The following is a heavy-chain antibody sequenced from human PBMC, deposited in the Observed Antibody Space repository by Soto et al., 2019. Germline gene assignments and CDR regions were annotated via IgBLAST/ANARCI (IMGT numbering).Heavy chain of an antibody. CDR2: ISWNGNFT. CDR1: GYSFEDYS. CDR3: VGGSWFD. J-gene: IGHJ4*02. D-gene: IGHD2-15*01. Sequence: EVQLVESGGDMVQPGRSLKLSCVGSGYSFEDYSMHWVRQAPGKGLEWVSGISWNGNFTGYADSVKGRFTNSRDNAKNSLFLQMRSLSLEDTALYYCVGGSWFDWGQGTLVTVSS. V-gene: IGHV3-9*01.